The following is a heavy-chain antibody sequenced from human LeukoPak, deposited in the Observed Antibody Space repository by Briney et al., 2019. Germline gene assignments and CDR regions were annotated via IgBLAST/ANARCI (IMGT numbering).Heavy chain of an antibody. CDR2: INHGGST. D-gene: IGHD6-6*01. Sequence: SETLSLTCAVYGGSFGAYYWSWIRQPPGKGLEWIGEINHGGSTNYSPSLKSRVTISVDTSKNQFSLKLSSVTAPDTAVYYCARGPQSIAVRPLYYWGQGTLVTASS. J-gene: IGHJ4*02. V-gene: IGHV4-34*01. CDR1: GGSFGAYY. CDR3: ARGPQSIAVRPLYY.